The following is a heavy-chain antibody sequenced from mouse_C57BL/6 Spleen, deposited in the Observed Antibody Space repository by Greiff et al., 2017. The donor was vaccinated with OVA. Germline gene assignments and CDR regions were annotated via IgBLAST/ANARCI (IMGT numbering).Heavy chain of an antibody. CDR1: GFSFNTYA. V-gene: IGHV10-1*01. Sequence: DVMLVESGGGLVQPKGSLKLSCAASGFSFNTYAMNWVRQAPGKGLEWVARIRSKSNNYATYYADSVKDRFTISRDDSESMLYLQMNNLKTEDTAMYYCVRQDYGSSPFAYWGQGTLVTVSA. J-gene: IGHJ3*01. CDR2: IRSKSNNYAT. D-gene: IGHD1-1*01. CDR3: VRQDYGSSPFAY.